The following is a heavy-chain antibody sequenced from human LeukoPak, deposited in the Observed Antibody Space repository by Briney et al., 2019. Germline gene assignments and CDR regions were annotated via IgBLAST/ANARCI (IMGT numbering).Heavy chain of an antibody. CDR2: ISWNSGSI. Sequence: GGSLRLSCAASGFTFSSYAMSWVRQAPGKGLEWVSGISWNSGSIGYADSVKGRFTISRDNAKNSLYLQMNSLRAEDTALYYCAKDEHWGQGTLVTVSS. CDR3: AKDEH. J-gene: IGHJ1*01. V-gene: IGHV3-9*01. CDR1: GFTFSSYA.